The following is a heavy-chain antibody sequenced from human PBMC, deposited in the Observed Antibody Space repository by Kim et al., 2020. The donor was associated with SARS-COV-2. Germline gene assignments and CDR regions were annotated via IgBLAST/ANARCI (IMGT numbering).Heavy chain of an antibody. CDR2: TYYRSKWSS. D-gene: IGHD6-6*01. Sequence: SQTLSLTCAISGDSVSSNSASWTWIRQSPSRGLEWLGRTYYRSKWSSDYAVSVKGRITISPDTSKNQFSLQLNSVTPEDTAVYYCVRASRGSSDFNYWGQGTLGTVSS. V-gene: IGHV6-1*01. J-gene: IGHJ4*02. CDR1: GDSVSSNSAS. CDR3: VRASRGSSDFNY.